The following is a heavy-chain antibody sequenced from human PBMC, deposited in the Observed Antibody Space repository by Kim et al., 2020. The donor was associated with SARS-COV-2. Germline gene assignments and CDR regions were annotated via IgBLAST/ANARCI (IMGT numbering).Heavy chain of an antibody. V-gene: IGHV1-3*01. D-gene: IGHD6-19*01. J-gene: IGHJ4*02. Sequence: KYSQKFQGRVTITRDTSASTAYMELSSLRSEDTAVYYCAAEIAVAGTPNYWGQGTLVTVSS. CDR3: AAEIAVAGTPNY.